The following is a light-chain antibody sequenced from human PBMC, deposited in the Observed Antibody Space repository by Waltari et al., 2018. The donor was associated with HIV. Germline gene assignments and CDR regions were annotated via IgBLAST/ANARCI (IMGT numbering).Light chain of an antibody. V-gene: IGLV2-11*01. J-gene: IGLJ1*01. Sequence: QSALTQPRPVSGSPGQSVPISCPGTSSDVGSYQYVSWYQLRPGKAPKLIIHDVVKRPSGVPDRFSGSKSGNTASLTISGLQAEDEADYYCCSYTGTYTRYVFGTGAKVTVL. CDR1: SSDVGSYQY. CDR2: DVV. CDR3: CSYTGTYTRYV.